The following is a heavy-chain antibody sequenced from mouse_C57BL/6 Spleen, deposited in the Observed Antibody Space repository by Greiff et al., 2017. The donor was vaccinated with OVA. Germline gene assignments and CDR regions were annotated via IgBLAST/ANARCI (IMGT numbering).Heavy chain of an antibody. CDR2: IDPSDSYT. CDR1: GYTFTSYW. J-gene: IGHJ4*01. Sequence: QVQLQQPGAELVMPGASVKLSCKASGYTFTSYWMHWVKPRPGQGLEWIGEIDPSDSYTNYNQKFKGKSTLTVDKSSNTAYMQLSSLTTEDSAIYYCARRHYYGSSRGYAMDYWGQGTSVTVSS. D-gene: IGHD1-1*01. CDR3: ARRHYYGSSRGYAMDY. V-gene: IGHV1-69*01.